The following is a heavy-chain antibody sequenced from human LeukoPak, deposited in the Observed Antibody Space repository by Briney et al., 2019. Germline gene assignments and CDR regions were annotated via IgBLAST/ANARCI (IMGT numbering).Heavy chain of an antibody. CDR1: GFTFSSYW. Sequence: PGGSLRLSCAASGFTFSSYWMGWVRQAPGKGLEWVANIKRDGSEKYYGDSVKGRFTVSRDNAKNSLYLQMNSLRAEDTAVYYCARDKEAAVDFWSGYYPLWGQGTLVTVSP. V-gene: IGHV3-7*01. CDR2: IKRDGSEK. CDR3: ARDKEAAVDFWSGYYPL. D-gene: IGHD3-3*01. J-gene: IGHJ4*02.